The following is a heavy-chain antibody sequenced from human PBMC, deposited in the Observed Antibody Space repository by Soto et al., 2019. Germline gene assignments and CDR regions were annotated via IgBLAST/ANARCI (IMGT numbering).Heavy chain of an antibody. J-gene: IGHJ4*02. CDR2: INHSGST. V-gene: IGHV4-34*01. D-gene: IGHD2-15*01. Sequence: TLSLTCAVYGGSFSGYYWSWIRQPPGKGLEWIGEINHSGSTNYNPSLKSRVTISVDTSKNQFSLKLSSVTAADTAVYYCASFPHCSGGSCYSSLRVETGPETHSAWGQGTLVTVSS. CDR3: ASFPHCSGGSCYSSLRVETGPETHSA. CDR1: GGSFSGYY.